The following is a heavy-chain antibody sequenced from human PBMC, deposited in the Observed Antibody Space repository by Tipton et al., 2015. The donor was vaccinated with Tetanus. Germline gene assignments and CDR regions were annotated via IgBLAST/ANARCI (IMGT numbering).Heavy chain of an antibody. J-gene: IGHJ4*02. V-gene: IGHV3-64D*08. CDR3: VKDAHDYGGNLGWWGLTDYFDY. D-gene: IGHD4-23*01. CDR2: ISSNGGST. CDR1: GFTFSSYA. Sequence: SLRLSCSASGFTFSSYAMHWVRQAPGKGLEYVSAISSNGGSTYYADSVRGRFTISRDNSKNTLYLQMSSLRAEDTAVYYCVKDAHDYGGNLGWWGLTDYFDYWGQGTLVTVSS.